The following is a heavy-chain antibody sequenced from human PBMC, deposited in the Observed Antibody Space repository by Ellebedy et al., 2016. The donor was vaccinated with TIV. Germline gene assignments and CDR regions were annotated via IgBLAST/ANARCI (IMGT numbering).Heavy chain of an antibody. J-gene: IGHJ3*02. CDR2: IYYSGST. D-gene: IGHD3-22*01. Sequence: LRLSXTVSGGSISSYYWSWIRQHPGKGLEWIGYIYYSGSTYYNPSLKSRVTISVDTSKNQFSLKLSSVTAADTAVYYCARGGYYDSSGYRNAFDIWGQGTMVTVSS. V-gene: IGHV4-31*03. CDR3: ARGGYYDSSGYRNAFDI. CDR1: GGSISSYY.